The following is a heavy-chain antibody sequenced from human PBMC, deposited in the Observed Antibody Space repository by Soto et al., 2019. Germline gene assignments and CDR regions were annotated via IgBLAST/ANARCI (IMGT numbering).Heavy chain of an antibody. V-gene: IGHV1-3*01. CDR1: GYTFTSYA. Sequence: QVQLVQSGAEVKKPGASVKVSCKASGYTFTSYAMHWVRQAPGQRLEWMGWINAGNGNTKYSQKFQGRVTITRDTSASTAYMQLSSLRSEDTAVYYCARDLASMVRGGYYYYMDVWGKGTTVTVSS. CDR3: ARDLASMVRGGYYYYMDV. J-gene: IGHJ6*03. D-gene: IGHD3-10*01. CDR2: INAGNGNT.